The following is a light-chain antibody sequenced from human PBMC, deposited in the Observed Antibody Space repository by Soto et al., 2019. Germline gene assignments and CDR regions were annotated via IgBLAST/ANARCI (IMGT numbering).Light chain of an antibody. Sequence: QSALTQPASVSGSPGQSITISCTGTSSDIGAYNSVSWYQQHPGKAPKLMIYEVSNRPSGVSNRFSASKSGNTASLNISGLQAEDEADYYCSSRTTSNPYVFGTGTKLTVL. J-gene: IGLJ1*01. CDR2: EVS. CDR3: SSRTTSNPYV. V-gene: IGLV2-14*01. CDR1: SSDIGAYNS.